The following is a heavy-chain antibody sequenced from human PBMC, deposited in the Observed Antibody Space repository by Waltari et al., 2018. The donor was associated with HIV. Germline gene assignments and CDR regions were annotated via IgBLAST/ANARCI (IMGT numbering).Heavy chain of an antibody. V-gene: IGHV3-30*18. J-gene: IGHJ4*02. CDR1: GFTFSSYG. Sequence: QVQLVESGGGVVQPGRSLRLSCAASGFTFSSYGMHWVRRAPGSGLEWVAVISYDGSNKYYADSVKGRFTISRDNSKNTLYLQMNSLRAEDTAVYYCAKDHNLGTMIVVVITGGFDYWGQGTLVTVSS. CDR3: AKDHNLGTMIVVVITGGFDY. D-gene: IGHD3-22*01. CDR2: ISYDGSNK.